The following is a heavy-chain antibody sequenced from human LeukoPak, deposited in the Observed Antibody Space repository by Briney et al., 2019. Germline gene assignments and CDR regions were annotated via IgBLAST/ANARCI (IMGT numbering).Heavy chain of an antibody. V-gene: IGHV4-61*01. J-gene: IGHJ1*01. CDR2: IYYSGST. CDR3: ASTYYYDSSGYPTSPAEYFQH. Sequence: PSETLSLTCTVSGGSVSSGSYYWSWIRQPPGKGLEWIGYIYYSGSTNYNPSLKSRVTISVDTSKNQFSLKLSSVTAADTAVYYCASTYYYDSSGYPTSPAEYFQHWGQGTLVTVSS. D-gene: IGHD3-22*01. CDR1: GGSVSSGSYY.